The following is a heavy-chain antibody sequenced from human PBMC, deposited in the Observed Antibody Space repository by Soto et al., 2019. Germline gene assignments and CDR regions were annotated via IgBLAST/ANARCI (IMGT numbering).Heavy chain of an antibody. D-gene: IGHD6-6*01. CDR3: ARVRDSSSSGMDV. J-gene: IGHJ6*02. V-gene: IGHV3-48*03. CDR1: GFTFSSYE. CDR2: ISSSGSTI. Sequence: AGSLRLSGAASGFTFSSYEMNWVRQAPGKGLEWVSYISSSGSTIYYADSVKGRFTISRDNAKNSLYLQMNSLRAEDTAVYYCARVRDSSSSGMDVWGQGTTVTVSS.